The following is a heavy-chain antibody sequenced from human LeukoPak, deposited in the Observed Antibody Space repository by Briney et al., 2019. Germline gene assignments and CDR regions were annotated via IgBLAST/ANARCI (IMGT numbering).Heavy chain of an antibody. J-gene: IGHJ4*02. Sequence: PSQTLSLTCAISGDSDSSNSAAWNWIRQSPSRGLEWLGRTYYRSKWYNDYAVSVKSRITIKPDTSKNQFSLQLKSVTPEDTAVYYCAKSYSSGWDFDYWGQGTLVTVSS. CDR3: AKSYSSGWDFDY. V-gene: IGHV6-1*01. D-gene: IGHD6-19*01. CDR2: TYYRSKWYN. CDR1: GDSDSSNSAA.